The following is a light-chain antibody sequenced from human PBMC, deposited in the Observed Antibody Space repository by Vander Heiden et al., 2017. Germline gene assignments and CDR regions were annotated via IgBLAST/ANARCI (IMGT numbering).Light chain of an antibody. J-gene: IGLJ2*01. CDR2: SNN. V-gene: IGLV1-44*01. CDR3: AAWDDSLNGRI. CDR1: SSNTGSNT. Sequence: QSVLTQPTSASGTPGQRLLISFSGSSSNTGSNTVYWYQQLPGTAPNLLIYSNNQRPSGVPDRFSGSKSGTSASLAISGLQSEDEADYYCAAWDDSLNGRIFGGGTKLTVL.